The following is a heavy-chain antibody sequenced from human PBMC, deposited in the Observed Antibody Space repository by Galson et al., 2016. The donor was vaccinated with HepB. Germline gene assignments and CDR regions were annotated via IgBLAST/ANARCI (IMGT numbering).Heavy chain of an antibody. CDR1: GGSISDYY. V-gene: IGHV4-59*01. Sequence: SETLSLTCTVSGGSISDYYWSWIRQPPGKAPEWIGCVYYSGSTDYNPSLVSRVTISVDTSRSQFSLRLTSVTAADTAVYSCAGGVAGTYLDSWGQGTLVTVSS. D-gene: IGHD1/OR15-1a*01. CDR3: AGGVAGTYLDS. J-gene: IGHJ4*02. CDR2: VYYSGST.